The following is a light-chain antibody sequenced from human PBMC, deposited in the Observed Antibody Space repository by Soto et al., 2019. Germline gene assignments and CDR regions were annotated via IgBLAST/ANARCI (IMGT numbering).Light chain of an antibody. Sequence: DIHMTQSPSTLSASVGERVTISCRASQSLNSHLAWYQQRPGRAPKLLIYEISNLESGVPSRFSGSGSGTEFTLTISSLQPDDFATYYCQEYNTFWYTFGQGTRLEIK. J-gene: IGKJ2*01. CDR1: QSLNSH. V-gene: IGKV1-5*01. CDR2: EIS. CDR3: QEYNTFWYT.